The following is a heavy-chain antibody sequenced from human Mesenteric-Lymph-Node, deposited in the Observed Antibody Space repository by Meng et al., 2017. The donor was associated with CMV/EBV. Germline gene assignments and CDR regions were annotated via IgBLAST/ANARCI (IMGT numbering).Heavy chain of an antibody. D-gene: IGHD4-17*01. CDR1: ISGSSYY. J-gene: IGHJ5*02. CDR3: AREDRSDRYGKRIWFDP. V-gene: IGHV4-39*07. Sequence: ISGSSYYWGWVRQHPGKRLEWIGTVYYTGTTYHNPSLKSRVTISIATSRNQFSLKLTSVTAAYTAVYYCAREDRSDRYGKRIWFDPWGQGTLVTVSS. CDR2: VYYTGTT.